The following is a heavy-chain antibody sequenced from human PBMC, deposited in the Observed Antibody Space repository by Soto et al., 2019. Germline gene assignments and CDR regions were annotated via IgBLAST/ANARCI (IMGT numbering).Heavy chain of an antibody. CDR3: AKGLLPDTAMVNFDY. D-gene: IGHD5-18*01. CDR1: GFTFRSYW. Sequence: PGGSLRLSCAASGFTFRSYWMSWVRQAPGKGLEWVAVISYDGSNKYYADSVKGRFTISRDNSKNTLYLQMNSLRAEDTAVYYCAKGLLPDTAMVNFDYWGQGTLVTVSS. CDR2: ISYDGSNK. J-gene: IGHJ4*02. V-gene: IGHV3-30*18.